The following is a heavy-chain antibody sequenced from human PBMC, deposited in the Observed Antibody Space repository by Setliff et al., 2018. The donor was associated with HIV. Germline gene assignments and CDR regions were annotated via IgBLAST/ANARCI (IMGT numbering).Heavy chain of an antibody. J-gene: IGHJ5*02. V-gene: IGHV7-4-1*02. D-gene: IGHD4-17*01. CDR1: GYSFINYA. CDR3: ARALYGEYGGDLNWLDP. Sequence: SVKVSCKTSGYSFINYAINWVRQAPGQGLQWMGWINTQTGSPTYAQAFTGRFVFSVDSTVTTAYLQISGLKADDTAVYYCARALYGEYGGDLNWLDPWGQGTLVTVSS. CDR2: INTQTGSP.